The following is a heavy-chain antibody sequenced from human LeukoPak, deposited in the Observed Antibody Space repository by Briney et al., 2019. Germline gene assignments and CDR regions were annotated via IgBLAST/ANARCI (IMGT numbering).Heavy chain of an antibody. CDR2: IYHSGST. D-gene: IGHD3-22*01. CDR3: ARDSTDYESSGYYAY. J-gene: IGHJ4*02. V-gene: IGHV4-4*02. CDR1: GGSISSSNW. Sequence: SETLSLTCAVSGGSISSSNWWSWVHQPPGKGLEWIGEIYHSGSTNYNPSLKSRVTISVDRSKNQFSLKLSSVTAADTAVYYCARDSTDYESSGYYAYWGQGAVVTVSS.